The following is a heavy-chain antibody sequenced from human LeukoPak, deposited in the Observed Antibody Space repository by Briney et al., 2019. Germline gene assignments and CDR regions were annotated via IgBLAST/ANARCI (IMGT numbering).Heavy chain of an antibody. CDR3: ARAKDNSGRDGFDI. CDR2: IWYDGSNK. D-gene: IGHD6-19*01. CDR1: GFTFSTYG. V-gene: IGHV3-33*01. Sequence: GRSLRLSCAASGFTFSTYGIHWVRQAPGKGLEWVAVIWYDGSNKYYGDSVKGRFTISRDNSKNTLYLQMNSLGAEDTAVYYCARAKDNSGRDGFDIWGQGTMVTVSS. J-gene: IGHJ3*02.